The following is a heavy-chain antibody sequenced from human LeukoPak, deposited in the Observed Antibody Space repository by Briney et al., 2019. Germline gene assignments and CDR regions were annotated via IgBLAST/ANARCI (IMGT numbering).Heavy chain of an antibody. D-gene: IGHD5-18*01. CDR2: ISSSGSTI. CDR1: GFTFSSYE. V-gene: IGHV3-48*03. Sequence: SGGSLRLSCAASGFTFSSYEMNWFGQAPGKGLEWVSYISSSGSTIYYADSVKGRFTISRDNAKNSLYLQMNSLRAEDTAVYYCARSGYSYGYRGSTFDYWGQGTLVTVSS. J-gene: IGHJ4*02. CDR3: ARSGYSYGYRGSTFDY.